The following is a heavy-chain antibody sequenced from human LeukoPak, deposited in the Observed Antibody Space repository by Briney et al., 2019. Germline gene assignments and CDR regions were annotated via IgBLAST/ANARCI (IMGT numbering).Heavy chain of an antibody. Sequence: SETLSLTCTVSGGSISSYYWSWIRQPPGKGLEWIGYIYYSGSTNYNPSLKSRVTISVDTSKNQFSLKLSSVTAADTAVYYCARDIRLPHSSSWPGGAFDIWGQGTMVTVSS. CDR3: ARDIRLPHSSSWPGGAFDI. CDR1: GGSISSYY. J-gene: IGHJ3*02. CDR2: IYYSGST. V-gene: IGHV4-59*01. D-gene: IGHD6-6*01.